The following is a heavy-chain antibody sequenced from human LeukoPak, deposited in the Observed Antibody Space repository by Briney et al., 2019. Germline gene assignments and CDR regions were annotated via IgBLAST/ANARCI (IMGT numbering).Heavy chain of an antibody. D-gene: IGHD4-23*01. V-gene: IGHV4-59*01. CDR3: ARGGNALDY. CDR1: GGSTSTYY. J-gene: IGHJ4*02. CDR2: FYYTGST. Sequence: PSETLSLTCTVSGGSTSTYYWSWIRQPPGKGLDWIGSFYYTGSTNYNPSLRSRVTISLDTSKNQISLRLSSVTAADTAVYYCARGGNALDYWGQGTLVTVSS.